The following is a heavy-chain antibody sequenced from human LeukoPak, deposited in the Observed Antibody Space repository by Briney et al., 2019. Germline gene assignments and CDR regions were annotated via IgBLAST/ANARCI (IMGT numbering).Heavy chain of an antibody. CDR2: IYYSGST. V-gene: IGHV4-39*01. CDR3: ARHFVPGSPPPAKKQTCFAP. CDR1: GGSISSSSYY. Sequence: PSETLSLTCTVSGGSISSSSYYWGWIRQPPGKGLEWIGSIYYSGSTYYNPSLKSRVTISVDTSKNQFSLKLNSVTAADTAIYYCARHFVPGSPPPAKKQTCFAPGGRGPLVTVSS. J-gene: IGHJ5*02. D-gene: IGHD3-10*01.